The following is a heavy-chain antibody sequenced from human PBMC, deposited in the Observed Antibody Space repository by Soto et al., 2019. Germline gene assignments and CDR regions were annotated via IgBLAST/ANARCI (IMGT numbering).Heavy chain of an antibody. CDR2: IQGSGGSA. CDR3: ARGRDRDTVTTFDY. Sequence: EVQLLESGGGLLQRGGSLRLSCAASGFTFSSYAMNWVRQAPGKGLEWVSVIQGSGGSAYYADSVKGRFTISRDNSKNTVFLQMNSLRVEDTAIYFCARGRDRDTVTTFDYWGQGALVTVSP. D-gene: IGHD4-17*01. V-gene: IGHV3-23*01. CDR1: GFTFSSYA. J-gene: IGHJ4*02.